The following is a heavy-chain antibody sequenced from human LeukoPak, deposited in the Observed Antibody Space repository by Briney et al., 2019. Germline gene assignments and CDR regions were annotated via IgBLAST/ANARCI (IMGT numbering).Heavy chain of an antibody. Sequence: GGSLRLSCAASGFSFTTYWMSWVRQAPGKGLEWVANIKQDGSEKYYVDSVKGRFTISRDNAKNSLYLQMNSLRAEDTGVYYCAGTYYDILTGPQNWLDPWGQGTLVTVSS. CDR2: IKQDGSEK. V-gene: IGHV3-7*01. J-gene: IGHJ5*02. CDR1: GFSFTTYW. D-gene: IGHD3-9*01. CDR3: AGTYYDILTGPQNWLDP.